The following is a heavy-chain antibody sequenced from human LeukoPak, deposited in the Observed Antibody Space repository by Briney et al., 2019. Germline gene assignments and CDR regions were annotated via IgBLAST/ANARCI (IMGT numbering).Heavy chain of an antibody. D-gene: IGHD3-9*01. J-gene: IGHJ3*02. CDR2: ISASGGGS. Sequence: GGSLRLSCAASGFTFTNFAVSWVRQAPGKGLEWVSFISASGGGSYYADSVKGRFTISRDNSKNTLYLQMNSLRAEDTAVYYCAKDPSPTYYDILTEQDAFDIWGQGTMVTVSS. V-gene: IGHV3-23*01. CDR1: GFTFTNFA. CDR3: AKDPSPTYYDILTEQDAFDI.